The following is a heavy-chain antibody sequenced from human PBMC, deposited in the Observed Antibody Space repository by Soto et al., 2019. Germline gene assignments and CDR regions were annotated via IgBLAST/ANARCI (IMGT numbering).Heavy chain of an antibody. CDR3: AREVGRYSSSGERFDP. Sequence: QVQLQQWGAGLLKPSETLSLTCAVYGGSFSGYYWSWIRQPPGKGLEWIGEINHSGSTNYNPSLKSRVTISVDTSKNQFSLKLSSVTAADTAVYYCAREVGRYSSSGERFDPWGQGTLVTVSS. CDR2: INHSGST. D-gene: IGHD6-13*01. V-gene: IGHV4-34*01. CDR1: GGSFSGYY. J-gene: IGHJ5*02.